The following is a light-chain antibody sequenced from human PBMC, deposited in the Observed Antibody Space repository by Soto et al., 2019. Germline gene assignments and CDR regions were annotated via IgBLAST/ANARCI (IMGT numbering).Light chain of an antibody. V-gene: IGKV1-5*01. CDR1: QSISSW. CDR3: QQYNSYSPWM. Sequence: DIQMTQSPSTLSASVGDRVTITCRASQSISSWLAWYQQKPGKAPKLLIYDASSLESGVPSRFSGSGSGTEFTLTISILQPDDFATYYCQQYNSYSPWMFGQGPKVDIK. CDR2: DAS. J-gene: IGKJ1*01.